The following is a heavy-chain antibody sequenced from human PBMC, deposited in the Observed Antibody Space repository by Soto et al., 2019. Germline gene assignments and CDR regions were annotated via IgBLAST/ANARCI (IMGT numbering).Heavy chain of an antibody. CDR2: ISSIGST. J-gene: IGHJ4*02. V-gene: IGHV4-61*01. CDR3: AREDVGLAIFDD. CDR1: GGSVSSGISY. Sequence: SETLSLTCTVSGGSVSSGISYWSWLRLPPGRGLEWIGYISSIGSTNYNSSLKSRVTISVDTSKNQFSLNLSSVTAADTAVYYCAREDVGLAIFDDWGQGTLVTVSS. D-gene: IGHD1-26*01.